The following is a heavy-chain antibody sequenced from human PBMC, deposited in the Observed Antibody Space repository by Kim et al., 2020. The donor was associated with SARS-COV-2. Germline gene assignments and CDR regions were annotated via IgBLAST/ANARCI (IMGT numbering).Heavy chain of an antibody. D-gene: IGHD4-17*01. Sequence: GGSLRLSCAASGFTFSSYWMSWVRQAPGKGLEWVANIKQDGSEKYYVDSVKGRFTISRDNAKNSLYLQMNSLRAEDTAVYYCAREDYGDYVMAVWATWYWFDPWGQGTLVTVSS. CDR2: IKQDGSEK. CDR3: AREDYGDYVMAVWATWYWFDP. V-gene: IGHV3-7*01. CDR1: GFTFSSYW. J-gene: IGHJ5*02.